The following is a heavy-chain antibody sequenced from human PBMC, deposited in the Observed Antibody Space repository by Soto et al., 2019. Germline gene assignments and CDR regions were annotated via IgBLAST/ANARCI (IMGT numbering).Heavy chain of an antibody. CDR2: ISYDGSNK. Sequence: GGSLGLACAASGVTVCSSAMHGVRKAPGKGLEWVAVISYDGSNKYYADSVKGRFTISRDNSKNTLYLQMNSLRAEDTAVYYCARDYDFWSGTLDYWGQGTLVTVSS. CDR1: GVTVCSSA. J-gene: IGHJ4*02. CDR3: ARDYDFWSGTLDY. V-gene: IGHV3-30-3*01. D-gene: IGHD3-3*01.